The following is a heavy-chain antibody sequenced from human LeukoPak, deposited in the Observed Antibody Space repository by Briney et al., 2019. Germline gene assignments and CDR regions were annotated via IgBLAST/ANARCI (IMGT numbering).Heavy chain of an antibody. CDR1: GFTFSSYW. CDR3: ARALRYFDWLLTPHYYYYYMDV. CDR2: INSDGSST. Sequence: PGGSLRLSCAASGFTFSSYWMHWVRQAPGKGLVWVSRINSDGSSTSYADSVKGRFTISRDNAKNTLYLQMNSLRAEDTAVYYCARALRYFDWLLTPHYYYYYMDVWGKGTTVTVSS. D-gene: IGHD3-9*01. V-gene: IGHV3-74*01. J-gene: IGHJ6*03.